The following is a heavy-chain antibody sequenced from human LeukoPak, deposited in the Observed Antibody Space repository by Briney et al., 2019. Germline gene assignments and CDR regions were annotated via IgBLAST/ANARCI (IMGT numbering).Heavy chain of an antibody. J-gene: IGHJ4*02. CDR2: ISYDGSNK. V-gene: IGHV3-30-3*01. CDR3: ADLNLLEPRDY. D-gene: IGHD1-1*01. Sequence: QPGGSLRLSCAASGFAFSSYAMHWVRQAPGKGLEWVAVISYDGSNKYYADSVKGRFTISRDNSKNTLYLQMNSLRAEDTAVYYCADLNLLEPRDYWGQGTLVTVSS. CDR1: GFAFSSYA.